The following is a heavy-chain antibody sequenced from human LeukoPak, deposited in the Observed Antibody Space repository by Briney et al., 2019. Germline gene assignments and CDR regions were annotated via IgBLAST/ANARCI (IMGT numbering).Heavy chain of an antibody. CDR2: INPDASQK. D-gene: IGHD6-19*01. CDR1: GFTFSSSW. Sequence: GGSLRLSCEVSGFTFSSSWMSWVRRAPGKGLEWLALINPDASQKYYVESVRGQFTISRDNAQNSLFPQMNYLRVEDSGVYYCVRDPVSGSTGDYWGQGTLVTVSS. J-gene: IGHJ4*02. V-gene: IGHV3-7*01. CDR3: VRDPVSGSTGDY.